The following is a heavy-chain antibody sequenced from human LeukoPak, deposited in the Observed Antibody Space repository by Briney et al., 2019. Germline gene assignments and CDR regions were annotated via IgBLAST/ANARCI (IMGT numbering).Heavy chain of an antibody. J-gene: IGHJ4*02. Sequence: VGSLRLSCAASGFTFSSYAMHWVRQAPGKGLEWVAVISYDGSNKYYADSVKGRFTISRDNSKNTLYLQMNSLRAEDTAVYYCARGSGPAAHFDYWGQGTLVTVSS. CDR3: ARGSGPAAHFDY. CDR2: ISYDGSNK. CDR1: GFTFSSYA. V-gene: IGHV3-30*04. D-gene: IGHD2-2*01.